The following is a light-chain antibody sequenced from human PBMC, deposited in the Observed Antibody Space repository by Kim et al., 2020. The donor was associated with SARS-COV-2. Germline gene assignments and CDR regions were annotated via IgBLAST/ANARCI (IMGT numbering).Light chain of an antibody. CDR2: EAS. Sequence: ACDRDGITHTCRAGEDIRKSLAGYQHKPGKAPTRHVFEASDLEGGVQPMFSASGSGNHFALIINNLQPEDSATYFCLQRQHYPLTFGGGTKVDIK. CDR3: LQRQHYPLT. V-gene: IGKV1-17*02. J-gene: IGKJ4*02. CDR1: EDIRKS.